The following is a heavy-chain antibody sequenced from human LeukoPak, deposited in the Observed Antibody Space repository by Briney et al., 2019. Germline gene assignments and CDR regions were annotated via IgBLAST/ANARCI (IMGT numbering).Heavy chain of an antibody. V-gene: IGHV3-30*18. CDR2: ISYDGSNK. CDR1: GFTFSSYV. Sequence: LPGGSLRLSCAASGFTFSSYVMHWVRQAPGKGLEWVAVISYDGSNKYYADSVKGRFTISRDNSKNTLYLQMNSLRAEDTAVYYCAKEFDSSGWYRKGFYYGMDVWGQGTTVTVSS. CDR3: AKEFDSSGWYRKGFYYGMDV. J-gene: IGHJ6*02. D-gene: IGHD6-19*01.